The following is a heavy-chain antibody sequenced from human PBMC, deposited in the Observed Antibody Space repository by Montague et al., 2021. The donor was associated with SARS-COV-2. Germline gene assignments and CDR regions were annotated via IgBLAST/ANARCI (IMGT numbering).Heavy chain of an antibody. CDR2: IYYSGST. J-gene: IGHJ6*02. D-gene: IGHD2-15*01. CDR1: GGSISSSSYY. Sequence: SETLSLTCTVSGGSISSSSYYWGWIRQPPGKGLEWIGSIYYSGSTYYNPSLKIRVTISVDTSRNQFSLKLSSVTAADTAVYYCARGSGCSGGSCYSGWDPYYYYGMDVWGQGTTVTVSS. V-gene: IGHV4-39*07. CDR3: ARGSGCSGGSCYSGWDPYYYYGMDV.